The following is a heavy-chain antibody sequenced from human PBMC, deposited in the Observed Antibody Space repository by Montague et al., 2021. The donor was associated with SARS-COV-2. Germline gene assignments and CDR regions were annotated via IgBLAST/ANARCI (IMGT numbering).Heavy chain of an antibody. D-gene: IGHD2-2*01. J-gene: IGHJ3*02. Sequence: SETLSLTCTVPGVSISSYYWTWIRQPPGKGLEWIGFICYSGSTNYNPSLKSRVTISVDTSKNQFSLKLSSVTAADTAVYYCAKQALTRYCTSTTCFGAAFDTWGPGTMVTVSS. V-gene: IGHV4-59*08. CDR3: AKQALTRYCTSTTCFGAAFDT. CDR1: GVSISSYY. CDR2: ICYSGST.